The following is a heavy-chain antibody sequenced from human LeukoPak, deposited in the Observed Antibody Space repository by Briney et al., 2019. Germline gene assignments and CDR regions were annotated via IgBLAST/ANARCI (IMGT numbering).Heavy chain of an antibody. D-gene: IGHD3-10*01. CDR3: ARVWVRGVIGYYYYYMDV. J-gene: IGHJ6*03. CDR1: GYTFTSYD. Sequence: ASVKVSCKASGYTFTSYDINWVRQATGQGLEWMGWISAYNGNTNYAQKLQGRVTMTTDTSTSTAYMELRSLRSDDTAVYYCARVWVRGVIGYYYYYMDVWGKGTTVTVSS. CDR2: ISAYNGNT. V-gene: IGHV1-18*01.